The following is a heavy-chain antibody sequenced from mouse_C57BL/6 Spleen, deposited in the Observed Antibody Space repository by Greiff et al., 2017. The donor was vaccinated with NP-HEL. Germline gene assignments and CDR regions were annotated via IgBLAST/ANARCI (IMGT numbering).Heavy chain of an antibody. CDR1: GYTFTDYY. Sequence: EVQLQQSGPELVKPGASVKISCKASGYTFTDYYMNWVKQSHGKSLEWIGDINPNNCGTSYNQKFKGKATLTVDKSSSTAYMELRSLTSEDSAVYYCARDEDYWGQGTTLTVSS. CDR3: ARDEDY. CDR2: INPNNCGT. V-gene: IGHV1-26*01. J-gene: IGHJ2*01.